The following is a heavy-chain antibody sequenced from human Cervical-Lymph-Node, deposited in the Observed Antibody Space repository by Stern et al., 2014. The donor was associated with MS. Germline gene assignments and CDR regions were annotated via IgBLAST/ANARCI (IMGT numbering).Heavy chain of an antibody. V-gene: IGHV3-30*18. CDR1: RFTFSSCG. CDR2: ISAGGSLQ. Sequence: QVQLVESGGGVVQPGRPLKLSCAASRFTFSSCGMHWVRQAPGKGLELVAVISAGGSLQYYADSVKGRFTISRDNTKNTLYLQIDSLRAEDTGVYYCAKERAHADWGFDSWGQGTLVTVSS. D-gene: IGHD3-9*01. CDR3: AKERAHADWGFDS. J-gene: IGHJ4*02.